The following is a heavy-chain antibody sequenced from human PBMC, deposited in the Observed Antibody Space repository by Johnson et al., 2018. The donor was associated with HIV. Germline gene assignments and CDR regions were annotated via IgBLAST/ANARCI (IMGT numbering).Heavy chain of an antibody. CDR2: IYSGGST. CDR1: GIIFSHYG. D-gene: IGHD2/OR15-2a*01. CDR3: ARDPSNSRGWLGDAFDI. Sequence: QVQLVESGGGVVQPGRSLRLSCAVSGIIFSHYGMHWVRQAPGKGLEWVSIIYSGGSTYYADYVKGRVTISRDNSKNTLFLQMNTLRAEDTAVYYCARDPSNSRGWLGDAFDIWGQGTMVTVSS. V-gene: IGHV3-NL1*01. J-gene: IGHJ3*02.